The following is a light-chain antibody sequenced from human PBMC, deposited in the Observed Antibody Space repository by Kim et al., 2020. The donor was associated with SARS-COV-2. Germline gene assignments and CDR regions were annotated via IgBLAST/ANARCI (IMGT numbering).Light chain of an antibody. Sequence: EIVLTQSPGTLSLSPGERATLSCRASQSVTSNYLAWYQHKPGQAPRLLIYGASSMATGIPDRFSGSGSGTDFTLTITRLEPEDFAVYYCHQYVGSPWTFGQGTKVDIK. CDR3: HQYVGSPWT. CDR2: GAS. J-gene: IGKJ1*01. CDR1: QSVTSNY. V-gene: IGKV3-20*01.